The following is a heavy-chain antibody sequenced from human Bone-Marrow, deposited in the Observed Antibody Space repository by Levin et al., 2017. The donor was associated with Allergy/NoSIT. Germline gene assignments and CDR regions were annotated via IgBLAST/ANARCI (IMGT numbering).Heavy chain of an antibody. Sequence: ASVKVSCIVSGFTFSDYSIYWVRQAPGKGLEWISSISSDSSDLYYADSVKGRFTISRDNAKNSLNLQVSSLRAEDTDVYHCVRGIIGDVRVAHKEAFDVWGQGTMVTVSS. CDR2: ISSDSSDL. V-gene: IGHV3-21*01. J-gene: IGHJ3*01. CDR3: VRGIIGDVRVAHKEAFDV. D-gene: IGHD2/OR15-2a*01. CDR1: GFTFSDYS.